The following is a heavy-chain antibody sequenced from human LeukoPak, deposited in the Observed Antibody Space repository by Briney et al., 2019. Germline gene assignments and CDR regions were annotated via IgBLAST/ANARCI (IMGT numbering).Heavy chain of an antibody. Sequence: GASVKVSCKASGYTFTGYYMHWVRQAPGQGLEWMGIINPSAAGTSYAQKFQGRVTMTRDTSTSTVYMELSSLRSEDTAVYYCARASPTFDYWGQGTLVTVSS. CDR3: ARASPTFDY. CDR1: GYTFTGYY. V-gene: IGHV1-46*01. J-gene: IGHJ4*02. CDR2: INPSAAGT.